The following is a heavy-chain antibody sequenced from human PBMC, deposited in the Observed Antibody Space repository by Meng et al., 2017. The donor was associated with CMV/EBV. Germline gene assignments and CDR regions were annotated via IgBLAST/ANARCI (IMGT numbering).Heavy chain of an antibody. CDR3: ASNYDFWSGLDY. D-gene: IGHD3-3*01. V-gene: IGHV1-69*02. CDR1: GGTFSSNT. Sequence: SVKVSCKASGGTFSSNTITWVRQAPGQGLEWMGRTIPILGIADYAQKFQGRLTITADKSTRTAYMELSSLRSEDTAVYYCASNYDFWSGLDYWGQGTLVTVSS. J-gene: IGHJ4*02. CDR2: TIPILGIA.